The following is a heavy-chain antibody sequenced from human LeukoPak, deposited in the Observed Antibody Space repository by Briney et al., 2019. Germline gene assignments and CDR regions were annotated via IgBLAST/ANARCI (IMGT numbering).Heavy chain of an antibody. CDR1: GGSFSDYF. CDR2: INHGGGT. J-gene: IGHJ5*02. V-gene: IGHV4-34*01. CDR3: ARLGGYCSGGSCPTYA. D-gene: IGHD2-15*01. Sequence: SETLSLTFAVYGGSFSDYFWNWIRQTPGKGLEWIGEINHGGGTNYNPSLKSRATMSVDTSKKQFSLNLTSVTAADTAVYYCARLGGYCSGGSCPTYAWGQGTLVTVSS.